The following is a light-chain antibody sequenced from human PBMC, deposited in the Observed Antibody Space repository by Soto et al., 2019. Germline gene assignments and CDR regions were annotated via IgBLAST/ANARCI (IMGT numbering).Light chain of an antibody. Sequence: DIQMTQSPSTLSASVGDRDTITCRASQSISSWLAWYQQKPGKAPKLLIYDASSFESGVPSRFSGSGSGTEFTLTISSLQPDDFATYYCQQYNTYLLTFGGGTKVDIK. J-gene: IGKJ4*01. V-gene: IGKV1-5*01. CDR2: DAS. CDR3: QQYNTYLLT. CDR1: QSISSW.